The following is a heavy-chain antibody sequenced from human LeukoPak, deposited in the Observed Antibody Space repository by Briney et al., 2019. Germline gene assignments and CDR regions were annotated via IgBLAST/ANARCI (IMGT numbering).Heavy chain of an antibody. D-gene: IGHD2-15*01. V-gene: IGHV1-8*01. CDR1: GYTFTSYD. CDR2: MNPNSGNT. CDR3: ARGRSCSDGSCWYYYYGMDV. Sequence: ASVKVSCKASGYTFTSYDINWVRQATGQGLEWMGWMNPNSGNTGYAQKFQGRVTMTRNTSISTAYMELSSLRSEDTAVYYCARGRSCSDGSCWYYYYGMDVWGQGTTVTVSS. J-gene: IGHJ6*02.